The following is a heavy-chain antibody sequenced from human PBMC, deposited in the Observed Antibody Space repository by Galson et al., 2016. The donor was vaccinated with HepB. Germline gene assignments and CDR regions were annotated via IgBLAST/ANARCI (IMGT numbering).Heavy chain of an antibody. CDR2: IDPGDSFT. Sequence: QSGAEVTKPGESLKISCKGSGYSFTKYWVGWVRQMPGKGLEWMGRIDPGDSFTNYSPSFQGHVTILADKSISTAYLQWSSLKASDTAMYYCASLRSGSLTSDSWGQGTLVTVSS. V-gene: IGHV5-10-1*01. D-gene: IGHD1-26*01. J-gene: IGHJ4*02. CDR1: GYSFTKYW. CDR3: ASLRSGSLTSDS.